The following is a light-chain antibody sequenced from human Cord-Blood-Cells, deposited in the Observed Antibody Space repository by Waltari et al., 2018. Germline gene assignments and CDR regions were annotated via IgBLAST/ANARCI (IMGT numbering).Light chain of an antibody. CDR3: SSYTSSSTLGV. J-gene: IGLJ1*01. Sequence: QSALTPPASVSGSPGQSITISCTGTSSDVGGYNYVPWYQQHPGKAPKLMIYEVSNRPSGVSNRFSGSKSGNTASLTISGLQAEDEADYYCSSYTSSSTLGVFGTGTKVTVL. CDR1: SSDVGGYNY. CDR2: EVS. V-gene: IGLV2-14*01.